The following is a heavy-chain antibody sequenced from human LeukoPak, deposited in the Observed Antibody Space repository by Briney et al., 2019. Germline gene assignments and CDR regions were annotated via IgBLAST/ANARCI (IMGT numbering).Heavy chain of an antibody. V-gene: IGHV3-30*02. CDR3: ANSDGYRY. CDR1: EFTFSNYG. Sequence: GGSLRLSCAASEFTFSNYGMHWVRQAPGKGLEWVAFIRYDGSNKYYADSVKGRFSISRDNSNNTLYLQMNGLRAEDTAVYYCANSDGYRYWGQGTLVTVSS. J-gene: IGHJ4*02. D-gene: IGHD1-1*01. CDR2: IRYDGSNK.